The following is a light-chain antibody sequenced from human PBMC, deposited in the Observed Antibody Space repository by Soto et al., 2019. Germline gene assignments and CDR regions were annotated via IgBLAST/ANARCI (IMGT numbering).Light chain of an antibody. V-gene: IGLV2-11*01. J-gene: IGLJ1*01. CDR1: SSDVAAYDY. Sequence: QSALTQPRSVSGSPGQSVTISCTGTSSDVAAYDYVTWYQQHPGKAPKLMIYDVTKRPSGVPDRFSGSRSGNTASLTISGLQAEDEAYYYCCSYAGSYSFYVFGSGTKLTVL. CDR3: CSYAGSYSFYV. CDR2: DVT.